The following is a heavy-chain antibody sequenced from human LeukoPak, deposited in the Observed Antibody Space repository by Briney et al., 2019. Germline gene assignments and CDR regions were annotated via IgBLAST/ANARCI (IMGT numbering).Heavy chain of an antibody. Sequence: SETLSLTCTVSGGSLSSSSYYWGWIRQPPGKGLEWIGSIYYSGSTYYNPSLKSRVTISVDTSKNQFSLKLSSVTAADTAVYYCARADISGWFDPWGQGTLVTVSS. CDR3: ARADISGWFDP. V-gene: IGHV4-39*07. J-gene: IGHJ5*02. CDR2: IYYSGST. CDR1: GGSLSSSSYY. D-gene: IGHD2-21*01.